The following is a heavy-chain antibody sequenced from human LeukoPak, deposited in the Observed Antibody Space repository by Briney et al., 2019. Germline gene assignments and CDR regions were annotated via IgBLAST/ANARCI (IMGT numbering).Heavy chain of an antibody. Sequence: ALVKVSCKASGYTFTSYGISWVRQAPGQGLEWMGWISAYNGNTNYAQKLQGRVTMTTDTSTSTAYMELRSLRSDDTAVYYCAREWRYCSSTSCIDYWGQGTLVTVSS. CDR2: ISAYNGNT. V-gene: IGHV1-18*04. D-gene: IGHD2-2*01. CDR1: GYTFTSYG. J-gene: IGHJ4*02. CDR3: AREWRYCSSTSCIDY.